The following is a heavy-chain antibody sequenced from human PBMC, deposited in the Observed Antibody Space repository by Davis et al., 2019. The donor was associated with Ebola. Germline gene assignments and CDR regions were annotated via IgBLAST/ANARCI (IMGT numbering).Heavy chain of an antibody. D-gene: IGHD1-1*01. Sequence: PGGSLRLSCAASGFSVSGKFMSWVRQAPGKGLEWVASIYSAGSTYYADSVKGRFTISRDNGKNTLYLQMNGLRAEDTAVYYCAKGFRPFDNHSMDVWGRGTTATVSS. V-gene: IGHV3-53*05. CDR2: IYSAGST. J-gene: IGHJ6*03. CDR1: GFSVSGKF. CDR3: AKGFRPFDNHSMDV.